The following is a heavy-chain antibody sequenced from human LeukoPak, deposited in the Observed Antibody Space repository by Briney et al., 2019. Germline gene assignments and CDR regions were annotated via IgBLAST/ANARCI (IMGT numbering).Heavy chain of an antibody. CDR2: ISPNSGGT. D-gene: IGHD4-23*01. V-gene: IGHV1-2*06. CDR1: GYTFTGYY. CDR3: ASTVAVTGSGFDY. J-gene: IGHJ4*02. Sequence: ASVKVSCKASGYTFTGYYMHWVRQAPGQGLEWMGRISPNSGGTNYAQKFQGRVTMTRDTSISTAYMELSRLRPDDTAVYYCASTVAVTGSGFDYWGQGTLVTVSS.